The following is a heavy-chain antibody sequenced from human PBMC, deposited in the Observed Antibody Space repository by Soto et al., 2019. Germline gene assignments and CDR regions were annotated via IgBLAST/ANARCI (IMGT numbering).Heavy chain of an antibody. CDR3: AWDPHDILTGDWL. J-gene: IGHJ4*02. D-gene: IGHD3-9*01. CDR1: GYTFTSYD. CDR2: MIPIFGTA. Sequence: GASVKVSCKASGYTFTSYDINWVRQATGQGLEWMGGMIPIFGTANYAQKFQGRVTITADESTSTAYMELSSLRSEDTAVYYCAWDPHDILTGDWLWGQGTLVTVSS. V-gene: IGHV1-69*13.